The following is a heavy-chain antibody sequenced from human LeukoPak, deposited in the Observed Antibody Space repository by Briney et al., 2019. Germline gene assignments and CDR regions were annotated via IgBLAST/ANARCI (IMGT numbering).Heavy chain of an antibody. CDR2: ISWDGGST. V-gene: IGHV3-43*01. CDR1: GFTFDDYT. Sequence: PGGSLRLSCAASGFTFDDYTMHWVRQAPGKGLEWVSLISWDGGSTYYADSVKGRFTISRDNSKNSLYLQMNSLRTEDTALYYCAKDMRRWLQFGAVDYWGQGTLVTVSS. J-gene: IGHJ4*02. D-gene: IGHD5-24*01. CDR3: AKDMRRWLQFGAVDY.